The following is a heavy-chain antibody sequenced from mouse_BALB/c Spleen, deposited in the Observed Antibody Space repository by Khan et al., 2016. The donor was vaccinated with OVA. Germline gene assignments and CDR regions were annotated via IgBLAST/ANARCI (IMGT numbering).Heavy chain of an antibody. CDR3: ARWFDGYSSLYAMDY. V-gene: IGHV2-6*02. J-gene: IGHJ4*01. CDR1: GFSLTSYG. Sequence: QVQLQQSGPGLVAPSQSLSITCTVSGFSLTSYGVHWVRPPPGKGLEWLVVIWSDGSTNYNSVLKSRLSISKDNSKSQVFLKMNSLQTDDTAIYYCARWFDGYSSLYAMDYWGQGTSVTVSS. D-gene: IGHD2-3*01. CDR2: IWSDGST.